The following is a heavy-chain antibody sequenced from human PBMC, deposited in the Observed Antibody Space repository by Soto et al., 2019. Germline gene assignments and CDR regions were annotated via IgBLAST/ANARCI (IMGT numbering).Heavy chain of an antibody. CDR3: ARVGPDYYDTSDYYYYGMDV. V-gene: IGHV3-21*01. Sequence: PGGSLRLSCAASGFTFSSYSMNWVRQAPGKGLEWVSSISSSSSYIYYADSVKGRFTISRDNAKNSLYLQMNSLRAEDTAVYYYARVGPDYYDTSDYYYYGMDVWGQGTTVTVSS. CDR2: ISSSSSYI. CDR1: GFTFSSYS. D-gene: IGHD3-22*01. J-gene: IGHJ6*02.